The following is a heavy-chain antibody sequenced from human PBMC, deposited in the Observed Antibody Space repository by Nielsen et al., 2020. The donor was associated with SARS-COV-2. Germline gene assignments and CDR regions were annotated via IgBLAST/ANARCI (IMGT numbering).Heavy chain of an antibody. Sequence: SVKVSCKASGGTFSSYAISWVRQAPGQGLEWMGRIIPILGIANYAQKFQGRVTITADKSTSTAYMELSSLRSEDTAVYYCARDRGYRYGLVYFDYWGQGTLVTVSS. CDR1: GGTFSSYA. D-gene: IGHD5-18*01. V-gene: IGHV1-69*04. CDR2: IIPILGIA. J-gene: IGHJ4*02. CDR3: ARDRGYRYGLVYFDY.